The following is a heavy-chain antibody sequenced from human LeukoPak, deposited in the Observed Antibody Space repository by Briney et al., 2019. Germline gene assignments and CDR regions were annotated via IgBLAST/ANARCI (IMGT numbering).Heavy chain of an antibody. CDR1: GGSFSGYY. V-gene: IGHV4-34*01. CDR2: INHSGST. Sequence: SETLSLTCAVYGGSFSGYYWSWIRQPPGKGLEWIREINHSGSTNYNPSLKSRVTISVDTSKNQFSLKLSSVTAADTAVYYCARKRPYYYDSSGRTLDYWGQGTLVTVSS. D-gene: IGHD3-22*01. CDR3: ARKRPYYYDSSGRTLDY. J-gene: IGHJ4*02.